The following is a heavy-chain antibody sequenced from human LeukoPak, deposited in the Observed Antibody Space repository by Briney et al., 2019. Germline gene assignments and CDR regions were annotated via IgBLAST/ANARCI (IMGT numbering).Heavy chain of an antibody. V-gene: IGHV3-23*01. CDR3: AKEGDYCSSTICYADY. D-gene: IGHD2-2*01. Sequence: GGSVRLSCAASGFTFDDYGMSWVRQAPGKGLEWVSSISASGGSTYYADSVKGHFTISRDNSKNTLYLQMNSLRAEDTAVYYCAKEGDYCSSTICYADYWGQGTLVTVSS. J-gene: IGHJ4*02. CDR1: GFTFDDYG. CDR2: ISASGGST.